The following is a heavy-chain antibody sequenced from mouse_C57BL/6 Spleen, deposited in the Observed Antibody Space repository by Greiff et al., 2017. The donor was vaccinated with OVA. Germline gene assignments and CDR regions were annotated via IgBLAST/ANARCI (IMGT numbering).Heavy chain of an antibody. D-gene: IGHD1-1*01. Sequence: VQLQQPGAELVMPGASVKLSCKASGYTFTSYWMHWVKQRPGQGLEWIGEIDPSDSYTNYNQKFKGKSTLTVDKSSSTAYMQLSSLTSEDSAVYYCLIYYYGSTYFDVWGTGTTVTVSS. J-gene: IGHJ1*03. V-gene: IGHV1-69*01. CDR1: GYTFTSYW. CDR2: IDPSDSYT. CDR3: LIYYYGSTYFDV.